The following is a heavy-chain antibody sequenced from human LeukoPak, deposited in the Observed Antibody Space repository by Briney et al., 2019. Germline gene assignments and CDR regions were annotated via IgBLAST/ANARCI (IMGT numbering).Heavy chain of an antibody. Sequence: GGSLRLSCAASGFTFSSYSMNLVRQAPGKGLEWVSSISSSSSYIYYADSVKGRFTISRDNAKNSLYLQMNSLRAEDTAVYYCARVPARQLGEYYFDYWGQGTLVTVSS. CDR1: GFTFSSYS. CDR2: ISSSSSYI. V-gene: IGHV3-21*01. D-gene: IGHD6-6*01. CDR3: ARVPARQLGEYYFDY. J-gene: IGHJ4*02.